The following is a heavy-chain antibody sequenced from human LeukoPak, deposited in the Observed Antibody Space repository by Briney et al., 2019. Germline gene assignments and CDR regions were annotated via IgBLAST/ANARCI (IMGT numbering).Heavy chain of an antibody. D-gene: IGHD2-15*01. CDR3: ARDPRYCSGGSCYTFDY. CDR1: GYTFTGYY. V-gene: IGHV1-2*02. J-gene: IGHJ4*02. CDR2: INPNSGGT. Sequence: GASVKVSCKASGYTFTGYYMHWVRQAPGQGLEWMGWINPNSGGTNYAQKFQGSVTMTRDTSISTAYMELSRLRSDDTAVYYCARDPRYCSGGSCYTFDYWGQGTLVTVSS.